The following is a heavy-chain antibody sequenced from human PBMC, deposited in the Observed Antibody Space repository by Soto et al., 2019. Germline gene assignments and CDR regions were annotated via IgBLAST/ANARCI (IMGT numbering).Heavy chain of an antibody. V-gene: IGHV4-39*01. J-gene: IGHJ4*02. CDR1: GGSISSSSYY. Sequence: TSETLSLTCTVSGGSISSSSYYWGWIRQPPGKGLEWIGSIYYSGSTYYNPSLKSRVTISVDTSKNQFSLKLSSVTAADTAVYYCARNGDYYDSSGYPGLFDYWGQGTLVTVSS. CDR3: ARNGDYYDSSGYPGLFDY. D-gene: IGHD3-22*01. CDR2: IYYSGST.